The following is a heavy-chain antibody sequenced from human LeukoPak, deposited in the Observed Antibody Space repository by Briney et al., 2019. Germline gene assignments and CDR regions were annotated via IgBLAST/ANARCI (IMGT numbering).Heavy chain of an antibody. J-gene: IGHJ4*02. CDR1: GGSISSSSYY. CDR3: ARDRGSALFDY. V-gene: IGHV4-39*02. CDR2: IYYSGST. Sequence: NPSETLSLTCTVSGGSISSSSYYWGWIRQPPGKGLEWIGSIYYSGSTYYNPSLKSRVTISVDTSKNQFSLKLSSVTAADTAVYYCARDRGSALFDYWGQGTLVTVSS. D-gene: IGHD1-26*01.